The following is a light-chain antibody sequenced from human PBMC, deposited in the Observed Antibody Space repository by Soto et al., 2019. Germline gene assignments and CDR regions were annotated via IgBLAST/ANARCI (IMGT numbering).Light chain of an antibody. CDR2: EVT. Sequence: QSVLTQPPSASGSPGQTVTISCTGTSSDVGGYSYVYWYQQHPGKVPNLMIYEVTTRPSGVPDRFSGSKSGNTASLTVSGLQTEDEADYYCSSYAGTAYVFGTGTKVTVL. CDR1: SSDVGGYSY. CDR3: SSYAGTAYV. V-gene: IGLV2-8*01. J-gene: IGLJ1*01.